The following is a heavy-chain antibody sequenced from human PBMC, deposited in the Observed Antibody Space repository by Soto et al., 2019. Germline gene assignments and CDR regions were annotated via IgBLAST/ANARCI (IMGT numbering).Heavy chain of an antibody. V-gene: IGHV3-9*01. CDR3: AKGHTASVFSYFDL. D-gene: IGHD2-21*01. Sequence: EVQLVESGGGLVQPGSSLRLSCAASGFTFVDYAMNWVRPAPGKGLEWVSSISWNSGNIVYADSVKGRFTLSRDNAKNALYLQTSTLRAEDTAIYYFAKGHTASVFSYFDLWGRGVLVTVSS. CDR1: GFTFVDYA. CDR2: ISWNSGNI. J-gene: IGHJ2*01.